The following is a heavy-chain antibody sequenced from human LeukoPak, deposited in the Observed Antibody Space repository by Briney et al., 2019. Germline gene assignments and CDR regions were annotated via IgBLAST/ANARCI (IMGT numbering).Heavy chain of an antibody. D-gene: IGHD2-2*01. CDR1: GFTFRSYS. Sequence: GGSLRLSCAASGFTFRSYSMNWVRQAPGKGLEWVSSISSSSSYIYYADSVKGRFTISRDNAKNSLYLQMNSLRAEDTAVYYCARDWPEDIVVVPAASFDYWGQGTLVTVSS. CDR2: ISSSSSYI. J-gene: IGHJ4*02. CDR3: ARDWPEDIVVVPAASFDY. V-gene: IGHV3-21*01.